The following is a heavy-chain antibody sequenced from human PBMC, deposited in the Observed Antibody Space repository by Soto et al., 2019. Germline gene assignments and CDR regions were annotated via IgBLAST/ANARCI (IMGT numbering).Heavy chain of an antibody. D-gene: IGHD2-15*01. CDR3: AKTGGCSGRTCYRGYYGMDV. CDR1: GFTFSSYA. V-gene: IGHV3-23*01. Sequence: PGGSLRLSCAASGFTFSSYAMSWVRQAPGKGLEWVSAISGSGGSTYYADSVKGRFTISRDNSKNTLYLQMNSLRAEDTAVYYCAKTGGCSGRTCYRGYYGMDVWGQGTTVTVSS. J-gene: IGHJ6*02. CDR2: ISGSGGST.